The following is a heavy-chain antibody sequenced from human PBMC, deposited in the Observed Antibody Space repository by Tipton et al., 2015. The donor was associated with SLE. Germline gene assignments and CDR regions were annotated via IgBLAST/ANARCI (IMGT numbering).Heavy chain of an antibody. Sequence: GLVKPSETLSLTCTVSGGSISSSSYYWGWIRQPPGKGLEWIGYIYTSGSTNYNPSLKSRVTISVDTSKNQFSLKLSSVTAADTAVYYCARDDVKDYGDFLDYWGRGTLVTVSS. J-gene: IGHJ4*02. CDR3: ARDDVKDYGDFLDY. D-gene: IGHD4-17*01. V-gene: IGHV4-61*05. CDR1: GGSISSSSYY. CDR2: IYTSGST.